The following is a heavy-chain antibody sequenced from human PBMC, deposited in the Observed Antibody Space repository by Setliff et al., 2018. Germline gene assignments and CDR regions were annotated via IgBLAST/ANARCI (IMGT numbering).Heavy chain of an antibody. CDR2: IQSTGNT. CDR3: AGTPALGTSWLSPFDY. J-gene: IGHJ4*02. D-gene: IGHD5-12*01. V-gene: IGHV4-4*07. CDR1: GDSISNYY. Sequence: SETLSLTCTVSGDSISNYYWSWIRQPAGKGLEWIGLIQSTGNTNYNPSLQCRVTISIDTSKNQFSLKMSSVTAADTAMYYCAGTPALGTSWLSPFDYWGQGTLVTVSS.